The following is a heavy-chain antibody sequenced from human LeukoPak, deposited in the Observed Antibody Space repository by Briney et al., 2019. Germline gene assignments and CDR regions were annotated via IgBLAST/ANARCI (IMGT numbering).Heavy chain of an antibody. V-gene: IGHV1-8*01. CDR3: GGSENLVVPAARRDYYYMDV. J-gene: IGHJ6*03. Sequence: GASVKVSCKASGYTFTSYGINWVRQATGQGLEWMGWMNPNSGNTGYAQKFQGRVTMTRNTSISTAYMELSSLRSEDTAVYYCGGSENLVVPAARRDYYYMDVWGKGTTVTVSS. CDR2: MNPNSGNT. CDR1: GYTFTSYG. D-gene: IGHD2-2*01.